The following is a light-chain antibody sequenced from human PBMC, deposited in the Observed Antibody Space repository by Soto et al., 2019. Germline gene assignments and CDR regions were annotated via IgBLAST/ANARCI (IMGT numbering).Light chain of an antibody. Sequence: QSVLTQPPSASGSPGQPVTISCTGTSSDVGGYDYVSWYQQYPGKAPKLLIYEVSKRPSGVPDRFSGSKTGNTASLTISGLQAEDEAYYYCSSFTSSSTGVFGGGTKLTVL. CDR2: EVS. V-gene: IGLV2-8*01. J-gene: IGLJ3*02. CDR3: SSFTSSSTGV. CDR1: SSDVGGYDY.